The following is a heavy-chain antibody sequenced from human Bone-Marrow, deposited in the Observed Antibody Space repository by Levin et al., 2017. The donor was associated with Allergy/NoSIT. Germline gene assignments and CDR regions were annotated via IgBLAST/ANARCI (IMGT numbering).Heavy chain of an antibody. CDR3: TREVDGFDL. CDR2: ISYSGGNI. J-gene: IGHJ3*01. V-gene: IGHV3-30*03. Sequence: GGSLRLSCAASGFAFGVYAMHWVRQSPGKGLEWVSYISYSGGNIYYADYVKGRFTVSRDNSKNLLYLQVTNLKIEDTAVYYCTREVDGFDLWGQGAVITVFS. CDR1: GFAFGVYA.